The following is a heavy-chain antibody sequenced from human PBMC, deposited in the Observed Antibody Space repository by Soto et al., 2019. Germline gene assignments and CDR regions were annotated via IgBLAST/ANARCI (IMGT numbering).Heavy chain of an antibody. CDR2: ISSSSSYT. CDR1: GFTFSHYY. D-gene: IGHD6-13*01. CDR3: ARDPAAARTPSMYY. Sequence: GGSLRLSCAASGFTFSHYYMSWIRQAPGKGLEWVSYISSSSSYTNYADSVKGRFTISRDNAKNSLYLQMNSLRAEDTAVYYCARDPAAARTPSMYYWGQGTLVTVSS. J-gene: IGHJ4*02. V-gene: IGHV3-11*05.